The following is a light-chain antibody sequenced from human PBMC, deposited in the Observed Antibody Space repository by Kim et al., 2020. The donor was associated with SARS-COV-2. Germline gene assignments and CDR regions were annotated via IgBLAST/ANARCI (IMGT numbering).Light chain of an antibody. Sequence: SSELTQDPAVSMALGQTVRITCQGDSLRSYYASWYQQKPGQAPVLVIYGKNNRPSGIPDRFSGSSSGNTASLTITGAQAEDEADYYCNSRDSSGNRVVFG. V-gene: IGLV3-19*01. CDR2: GKN. J-gene: IGLJ2*01. CDR3: NSRDSSGNRVV. CDR1: SLRSYY.